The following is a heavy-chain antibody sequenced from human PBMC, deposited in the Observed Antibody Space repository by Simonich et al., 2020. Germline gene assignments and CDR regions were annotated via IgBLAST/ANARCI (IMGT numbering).Heavy chain of an antibody. CDR2: VNHNMGDT. Sequence: QVQLVQSGAVVKKPGASVKVSCKASGYTVTGYYMHWVRPAPGQGLEWVRWVNHNMGDTHDEQKVQGRVTKTRKTSSSIAYMERNRLRSRDTAIDYWAKDPGISAASSSAFVIGGQRTLITVAS. CDR3: AKDPGISAASSSAFVI. V-gene: IGHV1-2*02. D-gene: IGHD2-2*01. CDR1: GYTVTGYY. J-gene: IGHJ3*02.